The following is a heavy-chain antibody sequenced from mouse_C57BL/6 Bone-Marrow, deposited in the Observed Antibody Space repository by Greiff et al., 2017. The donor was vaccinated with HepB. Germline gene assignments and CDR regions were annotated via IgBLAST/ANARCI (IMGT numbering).Heavy chain of an antibody. Sequence: EVMLVESGGGLVQPKGSLKLSCAASGFSFNTYAMNWVRQAPGKGLEWVARIRSKSNNYATYYADSVKDRFTISRDDSESMLYLQMNNLKTEDTAMYYCVRHGDSDYYGSSRHWYFDVWGTGTTVTVSS. CDR2: IRSKSNNYAT. J-gene: IGHJ1*03. D-gene: IGHD1-1*01. CDR1: GFSFNTYA. V-gene: IGHV10-1*01. CDR3: VRHGDSDYYGSSRHWYFDV.